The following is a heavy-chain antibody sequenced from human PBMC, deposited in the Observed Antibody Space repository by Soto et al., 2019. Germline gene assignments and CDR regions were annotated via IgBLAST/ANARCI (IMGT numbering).Heavy chain of an antibody. CDR2: INPSGGST. J-gene: IGHJ6*04. D-gene: IGHD1-1*01. V-gene: IGHV1-46*01. Sequence: GASVELSCKASGYTFTSYYMHWVRQAPRQGLEWMGIINPSGGSTSYAQKFQGRVTMTRDTSTSTVYMELSSLRSEDTAVYYCARDRTTGIRVYYYYGMDVWGEGTTVTVSS. CDR3: ARDRTTGIRVYYYYGMDV. CDR1: GYTFTSYY.